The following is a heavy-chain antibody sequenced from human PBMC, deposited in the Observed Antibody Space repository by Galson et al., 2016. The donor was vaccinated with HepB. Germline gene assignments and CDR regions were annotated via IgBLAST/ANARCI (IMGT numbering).Heavy chain of an antibody. Sequence: SETLSLTCTVSGGSISSYYWSWIRQPPGKGLEWIGYIYYSGTTNYNPSLKSRVTISVDTSKKHFSLKLSSVSAADTAVYYCARETHAFDIWGQGTMVTVSS. CDR3: ARETHAFDI. CDR2: IYYSGTT. V-gene: IGHV4-59*01. J-gene: IGHJ3*02. CDR1: GGSISSYY.